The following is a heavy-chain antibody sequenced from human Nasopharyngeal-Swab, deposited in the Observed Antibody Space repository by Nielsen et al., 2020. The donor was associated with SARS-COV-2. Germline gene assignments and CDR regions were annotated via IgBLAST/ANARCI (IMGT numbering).Heavy chain of an antibody. D-gene: IGHD1-26*01. Sequence: GESMKISCAASGFTFSTAMSWVRKAPGKGLECVSGIGGSGVKIYYAESVKGRFTISRDNSKNTLYLQMNSLRAEDTAVYYCARVDSASHRQIRYYNYYYMDVWGKGTTVTVSS. CDR1: GFTFSTA. CDR3: ARVDSASHRQIRYYNYYYMDV. CDR2: IGGSGVKI. V-gene: IGHV3-23*01. J-gene: IGHJ6*03.